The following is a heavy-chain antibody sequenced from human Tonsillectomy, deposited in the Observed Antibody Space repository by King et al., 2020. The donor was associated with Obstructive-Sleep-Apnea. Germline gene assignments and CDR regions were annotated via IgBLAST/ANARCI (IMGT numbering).Heavy chain of an antibody. CDR2: ISSSSSTI. D-gene: IGHD3-3*01. Sequence: VQLVESGGGLVQPGGSLRLSCAASGFTFSSYSMNWVRQAPGKGLDWVSYISSSSSTIYYADPVKGRFTISRDNAKNSLYLQMNSLRAEDTAVYYCARDWEYYDFWSGYYGIDYWGQGTLVTVSS. CDR1: GFTFSSYS. CDR3: ARDWEYYDFWSGYYGIDY. V-gene: IGHV3-48*04. J-gene: IGHJ4*02.